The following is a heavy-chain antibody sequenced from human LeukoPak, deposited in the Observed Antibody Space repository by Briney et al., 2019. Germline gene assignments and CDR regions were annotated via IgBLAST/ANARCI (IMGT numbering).Heavy chain of an antibody. V-gene: IGHV3-64*01. CDR2: ISSNGGST. Sequence: PGGSLRLSCAASGFTFSSYAMHWVRQAPGKGLEYVSAISSNGGSTYYANSVKGRFTISRDNSKNTLYLQMGSLRAEDMAVYYCARAPSTRRGVDYWGQGTLVTVSS. J-gene: IGHJ4*02. CDR3: ARAPSTRRGVDY. CDR1: GFTFSSYA. D-gene: IGHD3-16*01.